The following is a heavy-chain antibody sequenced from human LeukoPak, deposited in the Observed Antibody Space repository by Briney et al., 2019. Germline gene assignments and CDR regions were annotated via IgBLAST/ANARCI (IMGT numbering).Heavy chain of an antibody. CDR2: IYSGGDK. CDR1: GFTFSSYA. Sequence: GGSLRLSCAASGFTFSSYAMSWVRQAPGKGLEWVSLIYSGGDKRYAASVKSRFTISRDNSKNTLYLQMDSLRVEDTAVYYCGGYSSLDHWGQGTLVTVSS. J-gene: IGHJ4*02. CDR3: GGYSSLDH. V-gene: IGHV3-23*03. D-gene: IGHD3-22*01.